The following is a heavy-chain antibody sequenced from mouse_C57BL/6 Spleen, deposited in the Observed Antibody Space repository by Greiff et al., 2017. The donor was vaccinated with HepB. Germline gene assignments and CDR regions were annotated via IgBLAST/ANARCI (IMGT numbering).Heavy chain of an antibody. D-gene: IGHD1-3*01. CDR1: GFTFSDYY. CDR2: INYDGSST. Sequence: EVQLVESEGGLVQPGSSMKLSCTASGFTFSDYYMAWVRQVPEKGLEWVANINYDGSSTYYLDSLKSRFIISRDNAKNILYLQMSSLKSEDTATYYCARRVPKYYYAMDYLGQGTSVTVSS. CDR3: ARRVPKYYYAMDY. V-gene: IGHV5-16*01. J-gene: IGHJ4*01.